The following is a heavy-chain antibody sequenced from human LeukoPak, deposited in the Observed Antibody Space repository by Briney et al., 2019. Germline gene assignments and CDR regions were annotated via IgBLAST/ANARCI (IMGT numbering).Heavy chain of an antibody. D-gene: IGHD6-19*01. J-gene: IGHJ6*02. V-gene: IGHV1-8*02. CDR3: ARGSGSGWYFKTYYGMDV. CDR2: MNPNSGNT. Sequence: ASVKVSCKASGYTFTSYAMNWVRQAPGQGLEWMGWMNPNSGNTGYAQKFQGRVTMTRNTSISTAYTELSSLRTEDTAVYYCARGSGSGWYFKTYYGMDVWGQGTTVTVSS. CDR1: GYTFTSYA.